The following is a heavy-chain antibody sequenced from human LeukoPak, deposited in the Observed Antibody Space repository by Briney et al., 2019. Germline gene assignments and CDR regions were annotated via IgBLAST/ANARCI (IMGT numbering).Heavy chain of an antibody. D-gene: IGHD3-22*01. V-gene: IGHV3-11*04. J-gene: IGHJ4*02. Sequence: GGSLRLSCAASGFTFSDYYMSWIRQAPGKGLEWGSYISSSGSTIYYADSVKGRFTISRDNAKNSLYLQMTSLRAEDTAVYYCARRTDSSGYLKFDYGGQGTLVTVSS. CDR1: GFTFSDYY. CDR3: ARRTDSSGYLKFDY. CDR2: ISSSGSTI.